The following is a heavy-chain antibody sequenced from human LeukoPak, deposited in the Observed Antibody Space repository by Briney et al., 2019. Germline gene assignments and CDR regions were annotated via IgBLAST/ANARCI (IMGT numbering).Heavy chain of an antibody. V-gene: IGHV1-18*01. CDR2: ISAYNGNT. CDR1: GYTFTSYG. J-gene: IGHJ4*02. Sequence: ASVKVSCKASGYTFTSYGISWVRQAPGQGLEWMGWISAYNGNTNYAQKLQGRVTMTTDTSTSTAYTELRSLRSDDTAVYYCARDRSGSGWYGRNWGQGTLVTVSS. D-gene: IGHD6-19*01. CDR3: ARDRSGSGWYGRN.